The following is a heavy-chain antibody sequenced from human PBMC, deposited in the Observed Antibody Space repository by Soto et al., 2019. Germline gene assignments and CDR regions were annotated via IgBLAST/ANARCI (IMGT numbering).Heavy chain of an antibody. J-gene: IGHJ6*02. D-gene: IGHD1-26*01. CDR3: VRVPGEWERSDYYYYCYCMDV. V-gene: IGHV1-69*01. CDR2: VIPIFGTA. CDR1: GGTFSSYA. Sequence: QVQLVQSGAEVKKPGSSLKVSCKASGGTFSSYAISWVRQAPGQGLEWMGGVIPIFGTANYAQKFQGRVTITADESRSSAYRELSSLRSEDTAVYYCVRVPGEWERSDYYYYCYCMDVWCQSTTVTVS.